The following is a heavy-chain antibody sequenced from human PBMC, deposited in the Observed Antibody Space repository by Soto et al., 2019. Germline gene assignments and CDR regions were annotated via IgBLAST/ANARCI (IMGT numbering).Heavy chain of an antibody. CDR2: ISSSSSTI. CDR3: ARDRGGATI. V-gene: IGHV3-21*01. CDR1: GFTFSSYS. J-gene: IGHJ4*02. Sequence: EVQLVESGGGLVKPGGSLRLSCAASGFTFSSYSMNWVRQAPGKGLEWVSSISSSSSTIYYADSVKGRFTISRDNAKNSLYLQMSSLRDEDTAVYYCARDRGGATIWGQGSLVTVSS. D-gene: IGHD1-26*01.